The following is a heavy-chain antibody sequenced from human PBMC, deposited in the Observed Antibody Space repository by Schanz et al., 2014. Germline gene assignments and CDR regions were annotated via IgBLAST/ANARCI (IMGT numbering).Heavy chain of an antibody. CDR3: ARSPLGYSASGIDPFDI. D-gene: IGHD4-4*01. CDR2: IYHSGST. V-gene: IGHV4-38-2*02. J-gene: IGHJ3*02. CDR1: GYSITSGYY. Sequence: QVQLQESGPGLVKASETLSLTCTVFGYSITSGYYWAWIRQPPGKGLEWIGNIYHSGSTNNNPSLKSRVSMSVDTPKKKFPLRLSSVTAADTAVYYCARSPLGYSASGIDPFDIWGQGTMVTVSS.